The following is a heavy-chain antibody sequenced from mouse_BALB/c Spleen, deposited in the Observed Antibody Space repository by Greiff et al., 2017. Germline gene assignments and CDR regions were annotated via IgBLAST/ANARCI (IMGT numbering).Heavy chain of an antibody. CDR3: ARSGDGYYAWFAY. J-gene: IGHJ2*01. CDR2: ISSGSSTI. D-gene: IGHD2-3*01. Sequence: EVQLVESGGGLVQPGGSRKLSCAASGFTFSSFGMHWVRQAPEKGLEWVAYISSGSSTIYYADTVKGRFTISRDNPKNTLFLQMTSLRSEDTAMYYCARSGDGYYAWFAYWGQGTTLTVSS. CDR1: GFTFSSFG. V-gene: IGHV5-17*02.